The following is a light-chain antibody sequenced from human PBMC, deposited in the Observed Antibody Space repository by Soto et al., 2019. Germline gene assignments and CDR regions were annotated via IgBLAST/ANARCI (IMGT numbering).Light chain of an antibody. CDR2: DVT. V-gene: IGLV2-14*01. CDR1: NSDVGGYNS. Sequence: QSALTQPASMSGSPGQSIAISCTGTNSDVGGYNSVSRYQQHPGKVPKIMIYDVTIRPSGVPDRFSGSKSGNTASLTISGLQAEDDADYYCSSYSSITALVFGTGTKVTVL. J-gene: IGLJ1*01. CDR3: SSYSSITALV.